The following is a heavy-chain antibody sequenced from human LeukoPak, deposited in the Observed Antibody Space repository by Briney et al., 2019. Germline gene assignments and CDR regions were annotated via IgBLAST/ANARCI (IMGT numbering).Heavy chain of an antibody. CDR1: GGSFSGHY. CDR2: INHSGST. J-gene: IGHJ4*02. Sequence: SETLSLTCAVYGGSFSGHYWSWIRQPPAKGLEWVGEINHSGSTNYNPSLKSRVPISVETSKNQFSLRLRSVPAAHQAVYYCSRHGGSSGWYMGTYFDYWGQGTLVTVSS. D-gene: IGHD6-13*01. CDR3: SRHGGSSGWYMGTYFDY. V-gene: IGHV4-34*01.